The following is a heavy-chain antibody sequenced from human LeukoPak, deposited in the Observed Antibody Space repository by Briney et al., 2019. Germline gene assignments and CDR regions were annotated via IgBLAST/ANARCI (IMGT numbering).Heavy chain of an antibody. CDR1: GFTFSSYA. Sequence: GGSLRLSCAASGFTFSSYAMSWVRQAPGRGLEWVSAISGSGGSTYYADSVKGQFTISRDNSKNTLYLQMNSLRAEDTAVYYCAKDRDGYNLGFDYWGQGTLVTVSS. CDR3: AKDRDGYNLGFDY. J-gene: IGHJ4*02. V-gene: IGHV3-23*01. CDR2: ISGSGGST. D-gene: IGHD5-24*01.